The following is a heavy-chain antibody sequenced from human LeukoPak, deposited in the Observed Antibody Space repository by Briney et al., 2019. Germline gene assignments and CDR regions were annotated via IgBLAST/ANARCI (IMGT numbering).Heavy chain of an antibody. CDR3: ARAASVTAIYFDY. CDR1: GGSFSGYY. J-gene: IGHJ4*02. V-gene: IGHV4-34*01. D-gene: IGHD2-21*02. CDR2: INHSGST. Sequence: PSETLSLTCAVYGGSFSGYYWSWIRQPPGKGLEWIGEINHSGSTNYNPSLKSRVTISVDTSKNQFSLKPSSVTAADTAVYYCARAASVTAIYFDYWGQGTLVTVSS.